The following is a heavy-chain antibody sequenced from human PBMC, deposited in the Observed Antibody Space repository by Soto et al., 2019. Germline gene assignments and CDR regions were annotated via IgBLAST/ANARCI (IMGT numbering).Heavy chain of an antibody. CDR1: GFTISGCI. V-gene: IGHV3-48*02. J-gene: IGHJ4*01. D-gene: IGHD5-18*01. Sequence: QLGGSLRLSCEASGFTISGCIMNWVRQAPGKGLEWLAYITIRTGNIVYADSVRGRFTISADNAENSVFLQMNSLRDEDTAVYFCVRDRDLDRDMVHADLWGQGTLVTVSS. CDR2: ITIRTGNI. CDR3: VRDRDLDRDMVHADL.